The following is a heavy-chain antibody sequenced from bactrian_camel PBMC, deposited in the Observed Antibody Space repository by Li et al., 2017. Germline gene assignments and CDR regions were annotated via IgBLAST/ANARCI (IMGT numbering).Heavy chain of an antibody. V-gene: IGHV3S55*01. Sequence: HVQLVESGGGAVQTGGSLRLTCTAVGLTFEGGNQGWYRETPGNEFELVSSIAPDGSRWYADSVKGRFTISKDPAKNTLYLEMNNLKPEDTAMYYCAADAAGYDCYYGSWFNQRGQGTQVTVS. D-gene: IGHD1*01. CDR1: GLTFEGGN. CDR2: IAPDGSR. J-gene: IGHJ4*01. CDR3: AADAAGYDCYYGSWFNQ.